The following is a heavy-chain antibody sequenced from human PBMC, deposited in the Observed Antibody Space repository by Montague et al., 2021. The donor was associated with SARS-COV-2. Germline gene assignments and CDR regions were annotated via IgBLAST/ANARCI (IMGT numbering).Heavy chain of an antibody. V-gene: IGHV3-23*01. J-gene: IGHJ4*02. D-gene: IGHD3-22*01. CDR3: RVGNYYDSISDY. Sequence: SRRLSCAASGFPFSTYAMNWVRQAPGKGLEWVSTISGGGGTTYYADSVKGRFTISRDYSKNTLYLQMNSLRAEDTAVYYCRVGNYYDSISDYWGQGTLVTVSS. CDR1: GFPFSTYA. CDR2: ISGGGGTT.